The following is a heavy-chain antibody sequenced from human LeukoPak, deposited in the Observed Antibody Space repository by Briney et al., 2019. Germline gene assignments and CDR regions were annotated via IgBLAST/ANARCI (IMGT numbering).Heavy chain of an antibody. J-gene: IGHJ4*02. D-gene: IGHD5-24*01. Sequence: GGSLRLSCAASGFTFSSYWMHWVRQDPGKWLVWVSSIKSDGSATSHADSVKGRFTISRDNAKNTLYLQMNSLRAEDMAVYYCARGDGYGMDYWGQGTRVTASS. CDR1: GFTFSSYW. V-gene: IGHV3-74*01. CDR2: IKSDGSAT. CDR3: ARGDGYGMDY.